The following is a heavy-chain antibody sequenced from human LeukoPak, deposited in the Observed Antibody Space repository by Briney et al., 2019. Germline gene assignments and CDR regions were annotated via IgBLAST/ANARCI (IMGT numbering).Heavy chain of an antibody. CDR2: INHSGST. CDR1: GGSFSGYY. D-gene: IGHD3-10*01. CDR3: ARGLVWFGELSLDY. Sequence: SETLSLTCAVYGGSFSGYYWSWIRQPPGKGLEWIGEINHSGSTNYNPSLKSRVTISVDTPKNQFSLKLSSVTAADTAVYYCARGLVWFGELSLDYWGQGTLVTVSS. J-gene: IGHJ4*02. V-gene: IGHV4-34*01.